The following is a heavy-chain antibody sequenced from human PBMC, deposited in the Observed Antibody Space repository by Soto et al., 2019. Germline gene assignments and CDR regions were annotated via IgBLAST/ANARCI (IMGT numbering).Heavy chain of an antibody. V-gene: IGHV3-23*01. CDR2: IGGSGDGT. Sequence: GGSLRLSCAASGFTFDGYAMSWVRQAPGNGLQWVSTIGGSGDGTYYADSVKGRFTISRDNSKNTLYLQMNSLRAEDTAVYYCAKAREVTLVRVPSSYWGQGTLVTVSS. J-gene: IGHJ4*02. D-gene: IGHD3-10*01. CDR1: GFTFDGYA. CDR3: AKAREVTLVRVPSSY.